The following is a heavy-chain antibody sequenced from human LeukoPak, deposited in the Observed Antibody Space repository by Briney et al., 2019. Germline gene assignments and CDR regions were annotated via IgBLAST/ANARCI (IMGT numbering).Heavy chain of an antibody. CDR2: IYTSGST. CDR1: GGSISSYY. Sequence: SETLSLTCTVSGGSISSYYWSWIRQPAGKGLEWIGRIYTSGSTNYNPSLKSRVTMSVDTSKNQFSLKLSSVTAADTAVYYCARGESDILTGHDYFDYWGQGTLVTVSS. V-gene: IGHV4-4*07. D-gene: IGHD3-9*01. CDR3: ARGESDILTGHDYFDY. J-gene: IGHJ4*02.